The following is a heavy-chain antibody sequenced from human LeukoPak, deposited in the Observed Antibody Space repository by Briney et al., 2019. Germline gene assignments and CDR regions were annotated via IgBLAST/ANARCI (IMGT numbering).Heavy chain of an antibody. CDR2: ISGDGVSS. CDR3: AREQFSHTSNYFDN. CDR1: GFMFDDYA. Sequence: GGSLRLSCAASGFMFDDYAMHWVRQVPGRGLEWVSLISGDGVSSFYADSVRGRFSISRDNNNNSLSLQMHSLTAEDTAFYYCAREQFSHTSNYFDNWGQGILVTVSS. D-gene: IGHD5-24*01. V-gene: IGHV3-43*02. J-gene: IGHJ4*02.